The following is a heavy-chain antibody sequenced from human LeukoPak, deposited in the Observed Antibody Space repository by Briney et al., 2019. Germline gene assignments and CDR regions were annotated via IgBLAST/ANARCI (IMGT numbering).Heavy chain of an antibody. J-gene: IGHJ4*02. D-gene: IGHD2-2*01. CDR2: ISGSGGST. CDR1: GFTFSSYA. Sequence: QPGGSLRLSCAASGFTFSSYAMSWVRQAPGKGLEWVSAISGSGGSTYYADPVKGRFTISRDNSKNTLYLQMNSLRAEDTAVYYCAKKGRYCSSTSCLHLDYWGQGTLVTVSS. CDR3: AKKGRYCSSTSCLHLDY. V-gene: IGHV3-23*01.